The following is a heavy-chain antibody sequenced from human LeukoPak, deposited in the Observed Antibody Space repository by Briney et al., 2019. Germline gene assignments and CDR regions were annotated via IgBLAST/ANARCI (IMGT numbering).Heavy chain of an antibody. Sequence: GGPLRLPCAASGFPFMDYYMSGFPRAPGKGLEGVSYISSSGSTIYYADSVKGRFTISRDNAKNSLYLQMNSLRAEDTAVYYCARSIYYYDSSGPFDYWGQGTLVTVSS. CDR3: ARSIYYYDSSGPFDY. V-gene: IGHV3-11*01. CDR1: GFPFMDYY. CDR2: ISSSGSTI. J-gene: IGHJ4*02. D-gene: IGHD3-22*01.